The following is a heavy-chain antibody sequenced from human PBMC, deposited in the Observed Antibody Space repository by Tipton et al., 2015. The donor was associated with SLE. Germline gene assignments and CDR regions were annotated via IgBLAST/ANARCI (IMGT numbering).Heavy chain of an antibody. CDR3: ARASGAYCRSSGCYSD. D-gene: IGHD2-2*01. CDR1: GFTFSTYW. Sequence: SLRLSCAASGFTFSTYWMSWVRQTPGKGLEWVANIHQDGNEKYSVHSVKGRFTISRDNAENSLFLQMNSLRVEDTAVYYCARASGAYCRSSGCYSDWGQGTLVTVSS. J-gene: IGHJ4*02. V-gene: IGHV3-7*01. CDR2: IHQDGNEK.